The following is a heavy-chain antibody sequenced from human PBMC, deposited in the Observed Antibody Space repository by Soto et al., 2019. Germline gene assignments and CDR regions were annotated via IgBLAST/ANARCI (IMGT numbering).Heavy chain of an antibody. V-gene: IGHV3-21*01. Sequence: PGGSLRLSCAASGFTFSSYSMNWVRQAPGKGLEWVSSISSSSYIYYADSVKGRFTISRDNAKNPLYLQMNSLRAEDAAVYYCASGGTTHYYGMDVWGQGTTVTVSS. CDR2: ISSSSYI. CDR3: ASGGTTHYYGMDV. J-gene: IGHJ6*02. D-gene: IGHD1-7*01. CDR1: GFTFSSYS.